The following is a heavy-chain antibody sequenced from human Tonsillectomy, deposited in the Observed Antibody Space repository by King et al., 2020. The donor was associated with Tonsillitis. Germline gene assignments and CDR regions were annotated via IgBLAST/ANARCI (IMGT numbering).Heavy chain of an antibody. V-gene: IGHV4-59*01. J-gene: IGHJ6*03. Sequence: VQLQESGPGLVKPSETLSLTCTVSGGSISSYYWSWIRQPPGKGLEWIGYIYYSGSTNYNPSLKSRVTISVDTSKNQFSLKLSSVTAVDTAVYYCARDRYMDVWGKGTTVTVSS. CDR1: GGSISSYY. CDR3: ARDRYMDV. CDR2: IYYSGST.